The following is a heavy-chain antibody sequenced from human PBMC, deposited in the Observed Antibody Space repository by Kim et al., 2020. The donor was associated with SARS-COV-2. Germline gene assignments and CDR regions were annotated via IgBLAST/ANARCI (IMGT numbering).Heavy chain of an antibody. CDR1: GYTFTSYG. CDR2: ISAYNGNT. D-gene: IGHD6-19*01. CDR3: ARVGAVAGTLGPQHDY. V-gene: IGHV1-18*01. J-gene: IGHJ4*02. Sequence: ASVKVSCKASGYTFTSYGISWVRQAPGQGLEWMGWISAYNGNTNYAQKLQGRVTMTTDTSTSTAYMELRSLRSDDTAVYYCARVGAVAGTLGPQHDYWGQGTLVTVSS.